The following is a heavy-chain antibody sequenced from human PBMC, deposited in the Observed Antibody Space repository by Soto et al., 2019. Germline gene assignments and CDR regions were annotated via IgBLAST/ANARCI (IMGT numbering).Heavy chain of an antibody. J-gene: IGHJ6*02. CDR3: ARVLTVTTIYYGMDV. CDR2: VHYSGNT. Sequence: QVQLQESGPGLVKPSETLSLTCTVSGGSISSYYWSWIRQPPGKGLEWIGYVHYSGNTHYNPSLKSRVTISADTSKNQFSLKLSSVIAADTAVYYCARVLTVTTIYYGMDVWGQGTTVTVSS. CDR1: GGSISSYY. D-gene: IGHD4-17*01. V-gene: IGHV4-59*01.